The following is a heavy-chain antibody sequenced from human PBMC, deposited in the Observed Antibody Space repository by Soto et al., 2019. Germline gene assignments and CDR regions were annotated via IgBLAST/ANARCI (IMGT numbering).Heavy chain of an antibody. Sequence: PGGSLRLSCAASAFSLSGHHMGWGRQAPGKGLEWVGLTRNKANNYGTEYADSVKGRFTISRDNSKNTLYLQMNSLRAEDTAVYYCARDRYYYDSSGYYSSNYYYGMDVWGQGTTVTVSS. V-gene: IGHV3-72*01. CDR2: TRNKANNYGT. J-gene: IGHJ6*02. D-gene: IGHD3-22*01. CDR3: ARDRYYYDSSGYYSSNYYYGMDV. CDR1: AFSLSGHH.